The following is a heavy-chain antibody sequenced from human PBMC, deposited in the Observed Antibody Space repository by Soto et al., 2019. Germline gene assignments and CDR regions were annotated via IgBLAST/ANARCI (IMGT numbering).Heavy chain of an antibody. CDR1: GFTFSSYA. D-gene: IGHD3-3*01. Sequence: PGGSLRLSCSASGFTFSSYAMHWVRQAPGKGLEYVSAISSNGGSTYYADSVKGRFAISRDNSKNTLYLQMSSLRAEDTAVYYCVKRTPPNLEWFTYGMDVWGQGTTVNVSS. CDR3: VKRTPPNLEWFTYGMDV. V-gene: IGHV3-64D*08. CDR2: ISSNGGST. J-gene: IGHJ6*02.